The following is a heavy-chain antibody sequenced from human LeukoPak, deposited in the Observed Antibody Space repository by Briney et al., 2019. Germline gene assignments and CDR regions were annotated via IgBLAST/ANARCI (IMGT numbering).Heavy chain of an antibody. CDR3: AKASDRYYFDY. D-gene: IGHD2-21*01. J-gene: IGHJ4*02. V-gene: IGHV3-23*01. Sequence: GGSLRLSCAASGFTFSRYWMHWVRQAPGKGLEWVSGISASGGSTFYADSVKGRFTISKDNSKNTLFLQMNSLRREDTAMYYCAKASDRYYFDYWGQGTPVTVSS. CDR1: GFTFSRYW. CDR2: ISASGGST.